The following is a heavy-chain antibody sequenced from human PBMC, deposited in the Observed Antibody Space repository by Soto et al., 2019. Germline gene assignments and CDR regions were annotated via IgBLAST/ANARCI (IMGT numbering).Heavy chain of an antibody. D-gene: IGHD1-26*01. CDR1: GGPFSGYY. J-gene: IGHJ4*02. CDR3: ATSPRVGATIFDY. V-gene: IGHV4-34*01. Sequence: LSLTFAVYGGPFSGYYWSWIRQPPGKGLEWIGEINHSGSTNYNPSLKSRVTISVGTSKNQFSLKLSSVTAADTAVYYCATSPRVGATIFDYWGQGTLVTVSS. CDR2: INHSGST.